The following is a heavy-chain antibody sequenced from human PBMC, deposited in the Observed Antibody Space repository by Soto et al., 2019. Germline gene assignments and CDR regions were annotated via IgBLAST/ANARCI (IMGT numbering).Heavy chain of an antibody. Sequence: SWKASLDTFTIYNLHWVRQAPGQGLEWMAIINPSGGTTYYVQKFEGRVTLTTDTSTSTVYMELSSLRSDDTAVYYCARVRGGGSEYFFDYWGQGTLVTVSS. D-gene: IGHD2-15*01. J-gene: IGHJ4*02. CDR2: INPSGGTT. CDR3: ARVRGGGSEYFFDY. CDR1: LDTFTIYN. V-gene: IGHV1-46*01.